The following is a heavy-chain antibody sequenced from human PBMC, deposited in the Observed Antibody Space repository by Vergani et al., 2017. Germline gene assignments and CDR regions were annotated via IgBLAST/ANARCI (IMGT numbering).Heavy chain of an antibody. CDR3: ARQLEYYYDSSGYYEYYFDY. CDR2: IYPGDSDT. J-gene: IGHJ4*02. V-gene: IGHV5-51*01. D-gene: IGHD3-22*01. CDR1: GYSFTSYW. Sequence: EVQLVQSGAEVKKLGESLKISCKVSGYSFTSYWIGWVRQMPGKGLEWMGIIYPGDSDTRYSPSFQGQVTISADKSISTAYLQWSSLKASDTAMYYCARQLEYYYDSSGYYEYYFDYWGQGTLVTVSS.